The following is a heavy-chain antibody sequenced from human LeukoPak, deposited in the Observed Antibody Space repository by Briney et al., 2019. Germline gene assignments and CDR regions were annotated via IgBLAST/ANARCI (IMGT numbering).Heavy chain of an antibody. CDR1: GFTFSSYG. V-gene: IGHV3-30*02. D-gene: IGHD3-22*01. CDR3: AKVLTPYYYDSSGYDY. CDR2: IRYDGSNK. J-gene: IGHJ4*02. Sequence: GGSLRLSCAASGFTFSSYGMPWVRQAPGKGLEWVAFIRYDGSNKYYADSVKGRFTISRDNSKNTLYLQMNSLRAEDTAVYYCAKVLTPYYYDSSGYDYWGQGTLVTVSS.